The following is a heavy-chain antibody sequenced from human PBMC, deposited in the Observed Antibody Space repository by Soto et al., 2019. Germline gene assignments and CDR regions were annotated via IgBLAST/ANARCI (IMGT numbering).Heavy chain of an antibody. CDR3: AKPPPGYCSGGSCSYGVFFGAFDI. V-gene: IGHV3-23*01. J-gene: IGHJ3*02. Sequence: GGSLRLSCAASGFTFSSYAMSWVRQAPGKGLEWVSAISGSGGSTYYADSVKGRFTISRDNSKNTLYLQMNSLRAEDTAVYYCAKPPPGYCSGGSCSYGVFFGAFDIWGQGTMVTVSS. CDR2: ISGSGGST. D-gene: IGHD2-15*01. CDR1: GFTFSSYA.